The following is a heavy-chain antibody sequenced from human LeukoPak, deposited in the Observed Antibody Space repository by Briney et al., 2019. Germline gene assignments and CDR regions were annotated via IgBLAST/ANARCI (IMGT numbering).Heavy chain of an antibody. Sequence: GGSLRLSCAGSGFTVRTNYMSWVRQAPGKGLEWVSIIYSGGSTNYADSVKGRFTISRDNSKNTLYLQMNSLRPEDTAVYFCARDKGSSYLSSFDYWGQGTLVTVSS. V-gene: IGHV3-66*02. J-gene: IGHJ4*02. CDR1: GFTVRTNY. D-gene: IGHD6-6*01. CDR3: ARDKGSSYLSSFDY. CDR2: IYSGGST.